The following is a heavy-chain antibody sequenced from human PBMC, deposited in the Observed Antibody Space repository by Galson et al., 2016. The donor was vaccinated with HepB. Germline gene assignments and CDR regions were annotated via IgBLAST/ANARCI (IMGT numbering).Heavy chain of an antibody. CDR3: ARSLAYKELYRALLY. J-gene: IGHJ4*02. Sequence: SLRLSCAASGFMFSSHCMTWVRQIPGKGLEWVANINPEGSEMKYVDSVRGRFTIYRVNARNFLHLQMDSLRAEDTAIYYCARSLAYKELYRALLYWGQGTLVTVSP. V-gene: IGHV3-7*02. CDR2: INPEGSEM. CDR1: GFMFSSHC. D-gene: IGHD1-14*01.